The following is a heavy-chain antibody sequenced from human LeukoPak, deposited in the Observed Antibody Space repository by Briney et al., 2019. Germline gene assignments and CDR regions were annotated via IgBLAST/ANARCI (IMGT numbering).Heavy chain of an antibody. J-gene: IGHJ4*02. CDR2: IYYSGST. Sequence: SETLSLTCTVSGGSICSYYWSWIRQPPGKGLEWIGYIYYSGSTNYNPSLKSRVTISVDTSKNQFSLKLSSVTAADTAVYYCARGHCSSTSCLFDYWGQGTLVTVSS. CDR1: GGSICSYY. D-gene: IGHD2-2*01. V-gene: IGHV4-59*01. CDR3: ARGHCSSTSCLFDY.